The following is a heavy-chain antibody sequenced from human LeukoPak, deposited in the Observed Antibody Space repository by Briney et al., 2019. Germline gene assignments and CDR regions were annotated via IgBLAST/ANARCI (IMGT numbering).Heavy chain of an antibody. CDR3: ATVDVVKGGFDY. J-gene: IGHJ4*02. Sequence: ASVKVSCKVSGYTLTELSMHWVRQAPGKGLEWMGGFDPEDGETIYAQKFQGRVAMTEDTSTDTAYMELSSLRSEDTAVYYCATVDVVKGGFDYWGQGTLVTVSS. CDR2: FDPEDGET. CDR1: GYTLTELS. V-gene: IGHV1-24*01. D-gene: IGHD4-23*01.